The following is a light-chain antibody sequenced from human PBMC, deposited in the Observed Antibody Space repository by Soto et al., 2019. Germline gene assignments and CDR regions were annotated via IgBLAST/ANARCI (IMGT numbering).Light chain of an antibody. CDR3: QQYYSYPRT. Sequence: PMTQSSSTPGGTVGERLTNTWRASQGISSYLAWYQQKPGKAPKLLIYAASTLQSGVPSRFSGSGSGTDFTLTISCLQSEDFATYYCQQYYSYPRTFGQGTKVDI. V-gene: IGKV1-8*01. CDR1: QGISSY. J-gene: IGKJ1*01. CDR2: AAS.